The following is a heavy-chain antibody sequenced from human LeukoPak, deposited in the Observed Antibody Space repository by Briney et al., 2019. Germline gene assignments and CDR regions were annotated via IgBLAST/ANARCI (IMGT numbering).Heavy chain of an antibody. CDR2: ISYDGSNK. D-gene: IGHD6-19*01. CDR1: GFTFSSYG. J-gene: IGHJ4*02. CDR3: ATTPIAVAGFGFFDY. V-gene: IGHV3-30*03. Sequence: GGSLRLSCAASGFTFSSYGMHWVRQAPGKRLEWVAVISYDGSNKYYADSVKGRFTISRDNSKNTLYLQMNSLRAEDTAVYYCATTPIAVAGFGFFDYWGQGTLVTVSS.